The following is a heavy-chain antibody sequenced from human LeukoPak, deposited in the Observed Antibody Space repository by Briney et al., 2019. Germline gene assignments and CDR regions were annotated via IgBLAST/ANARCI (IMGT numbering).Heavy chain of an antibody. Sequence: GGSLRLSCSVSGFTFSTYVMHWVRQAPGEGLEYVSAISSNGDNTYYADSVKGRFTISRDNSKNTLYLQMSSLRADDTAVYYCVRGTGYWGQGTLVTVSS. J-gene: IGHJ4*02. CDR3: VRGTGY. CDR2: ISSNGDNT. CDR1: GFTFSTYV. V-gene: IGHV3-64D*06.